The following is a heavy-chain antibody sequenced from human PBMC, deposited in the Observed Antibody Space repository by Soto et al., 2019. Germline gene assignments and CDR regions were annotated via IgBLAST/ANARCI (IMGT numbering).Heavy chain of an antibody. V-gene: IGHV1-69*14. D-gene: IGHD2-21*02. CDR1: GGTFSTSS. CDR3: ARGHEVGGNSDAFDL. J-gene: IGHJ3*01. CDR2: ILPIFGTA. Sequence: QVVLVQSGAEMKKPGSSVKVSCKASGGTFSTSSINWVRQAPGQRPEWMGNILPIFGTADYAQKFQGRVTMTADKTTDTAYRDLRSLLSEHTAVYYFARGHEVGGNSDAFDLWGQGTVVTVSS.